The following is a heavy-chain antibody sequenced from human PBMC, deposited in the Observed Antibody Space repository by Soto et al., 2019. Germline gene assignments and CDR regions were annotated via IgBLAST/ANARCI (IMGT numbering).Heavy chain of an antibody. D-gene: IGHD2-8*02. CDR3: ARDKITGLFDY. CDR1: GGSFSGYY. J-gene: IGHJ4*02. Sequence: SETLSLTCAVYGGSFSGYYWTWIRQPPGTGLEWIGEINHSGSTNYNPSLKSRVTISVDTSKNQFSLKLTSLTAADTVVYYCARDKITGLFDYWGRGTLVTVSS. V-gene: IGHV4-34*01. CDR2: INHSGST.